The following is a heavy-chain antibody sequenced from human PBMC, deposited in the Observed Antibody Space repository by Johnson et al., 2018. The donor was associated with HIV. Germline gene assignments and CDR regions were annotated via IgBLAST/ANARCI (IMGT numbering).Heavy chain of an antibody. CDR1: GFTVSSNY. J-gene: IGHJ3*02. Sequence: VQLVESGGGLIQPGGSLRLSCAASGFTVSSNYMSWVRQAPGKGLEWVSVIYSGGSTYYADSVKGRFTISRDNSKNSLYLQMNSLRVEDTALYYCARVRGITMIVVVKSYDAFDIWGQGTMVTVSS. D-gene: IGHD3-22*01. CDR2: IYSGGST. CDR3: ARVRGITMIVVVKSYDAFDI. V-gene: IGHV3-53*01.